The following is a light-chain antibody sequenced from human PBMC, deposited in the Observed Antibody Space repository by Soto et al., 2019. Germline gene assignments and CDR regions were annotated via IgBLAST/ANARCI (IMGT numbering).Light chain of an antibody. CDR3: QHYNSYSEA. J-gene: IGKJ1*01. CDR2: GAS. CDR1: QSISSN. V-gene: IGKV3-15*01. Sequence: EIVMTQSPATLSVSPGERATLSCRASQSISSNLAWYQQKNGQTPRLLIYGASTRAAGIPARFSGSGSGTDFTLTISSLQPDDFATYYCQHYNSYSEAFGQGTKVDIK.